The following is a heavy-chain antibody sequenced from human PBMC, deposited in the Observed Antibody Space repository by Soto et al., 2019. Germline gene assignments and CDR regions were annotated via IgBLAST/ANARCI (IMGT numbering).Heavy chain of an antibody. CDR1: GGSISSSSDY. V-gene: IGHV4-39*01. D-gene: IGHD3-22*01. J-gene: IGHJ6*02. CDR3: AGGDYYHSSGYYFYYYTMDV. Sequence: PSETLSLTCTVSGGSISSSSDYWGWIRQPPGKGLEWIGNVYYGGSTYYNPSLKSRVTISVETSKSQFSLKLSSVTAADTAVYYCAGGDYYHSSGYYFYYYTMDVWGQGTTVTVS. CDR2: VYYGGST.